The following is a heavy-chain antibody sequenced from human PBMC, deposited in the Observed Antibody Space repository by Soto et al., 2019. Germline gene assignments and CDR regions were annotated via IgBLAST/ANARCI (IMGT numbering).Heavy chain of an antibody. CDR1: GFTFSSYS. CDR3: AREEFPHYCSSTSCPYYFDY. CDR2: ISSSTSYI. Sequence: GGSLRLSCAASGFTFSSYSMNWVRQAPGKGLEWVSSISSSTSYIYYADSVKGRFTISRDNAKNSLYLQMNSLRAEDTAVYYCAREEFPHYCSSTSCPYYFDYWGQGTLVTVSS. V-gene: IGHV3-21*01. D-gene: IGHD2-2*01. J-gene: IGHJ4*02.